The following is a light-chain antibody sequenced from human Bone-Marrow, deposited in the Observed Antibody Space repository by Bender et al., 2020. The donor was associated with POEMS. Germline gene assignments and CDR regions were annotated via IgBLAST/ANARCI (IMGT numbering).Light chain of an antibody. CDR2: EVS. J-gene: IGLJ3*02. Sequence: QSALTQPASVSGSPGQSITISCTGTRSDVGGYNYVSWYQQHPGKAPKLMIYEVSNRPSGVPNRFSGSKSGNTASLTISGLQADDEADYYCCSYAGHNTWVFGGGTKLTVL. CDR1: RSDVGGYNY. CDR3: CSYAGHNTWV. V-gene: IGLV2-23*02.